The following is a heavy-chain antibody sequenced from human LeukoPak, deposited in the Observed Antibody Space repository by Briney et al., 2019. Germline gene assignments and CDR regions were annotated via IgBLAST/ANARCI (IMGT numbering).Heavy chain of an antibody. J-gene: IGHJ4*02. V-gene: IGHV4-59*01. CDR1: GGSISTYY. Sequence: SEALSLTCTVSGGSISTYYWSWIRQPPGKGLEWIGYIYYSGSTNYNSSLKSRVTISIDTSKNQFSLRLSSVTAADTAVYYCARDNLADYFDYWGQGTLVTVSS. CDR3: ARDNLADYFDY. D-gene: IGHD1-20*01. CDR2: IYYSGST.